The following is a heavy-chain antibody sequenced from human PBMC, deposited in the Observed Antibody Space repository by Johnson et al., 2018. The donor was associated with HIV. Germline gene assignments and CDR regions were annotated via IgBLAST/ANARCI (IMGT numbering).Heavy chain of an antibody. J-gene: IGHJ3*02. CDR3: AKDARRAAAGRIGLWAFDI. CDR1: GFTFSSFG. CDR2: IRYDTSNK. V-gene: IGHV3-30*02. D-gene: IGHD6-13*01. Sequence: VQLVESGGGVVQPGGSLRLSCTASGFTFSSFGMHWVRQAPGKGLEWVAFIRYDTSNKYYADSVKGRFTISRDNSRNTLYLQMNSLRAEDTALYYCAKDARRAAAGRIGLWAFDIWGQGTMVIVSS.